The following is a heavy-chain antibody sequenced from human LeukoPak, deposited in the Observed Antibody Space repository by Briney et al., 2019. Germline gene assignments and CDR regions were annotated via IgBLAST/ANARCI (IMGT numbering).Heavy chain of an antibody. D-gene: IGHD3-3*01. CDR2: INPNSGGT. Sequence: ASVKVSCKASGYTFTGYYMHWVRQAPGQGLEWMGWINPNSGGTNYAQKFQGRVTMTRDTSISTAYMELSRLRSDDTAVYYCARDSADVRFLEWLSIWEYFDYWGQGTLVTVSS. V-gene: IGHV1-2*02. J-gene: IGHJ4*02. CDR3: ARDSADVRFLEWLSIWEYFDY. CDR1: GYTFTGYY.